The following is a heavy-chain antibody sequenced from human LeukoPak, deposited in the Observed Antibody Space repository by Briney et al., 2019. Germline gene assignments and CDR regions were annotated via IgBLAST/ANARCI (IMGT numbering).Heavy chain of an antibody. CDR2: IYSGGST. V-gene: IGHV3-66*01. CDR3: ARDAPWAYDSSGYYYPNGAFDI. D-gene: IGHD3-22*01. CDR1: GFTVSSNY. Sequence: GGSLRLSCAASGFTVSSNYMSWVRQAPGKGLEWVSVIYSGGSTYYADSVKGRFTISRDNSKNTLYLQMNSLRAEDTAVYYCARDAPWAYDSSGYYYPNGAFDIWGQGTMVTVSS. J-gene: IGHJ3*02.